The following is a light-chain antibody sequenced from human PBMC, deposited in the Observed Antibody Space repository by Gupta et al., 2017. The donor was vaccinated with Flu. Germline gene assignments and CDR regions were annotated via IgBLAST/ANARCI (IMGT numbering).Light chain of an antibody. Sequence: SYELTQPPSVSVSPGQTASITCSGDKLGDKYACWYQQKPGQSPVLVIHEDPKRPSGIPERFSGSNSGNTATLTISGAQAMDEADYYCQAWDSTTFWVFGGGTKLTVL. CDR1: KLGDKY. V-gene: IGLV3-1*01. CDR3: QAWDSTTFWV. J-gene: IGLJ3*02. CDR2: EDP.